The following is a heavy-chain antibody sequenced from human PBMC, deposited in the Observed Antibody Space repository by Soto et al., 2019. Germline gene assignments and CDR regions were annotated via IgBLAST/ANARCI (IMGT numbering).Heavy chain of an antibody. CDR2: ISYDGSNK. CDR3: ARDLVGSGPFGY. Sequence: QVQLVESGGGVVQPGRSLRLSCAASGFTFSSYAMHWVRQAPGKGLEWVAVISYDGSNKYYADSVKGRFTISRDNSKNTLYLQMTSLGAEDTAVYCCARDLVGSGPFGYRGQGTLVTVSS. V-gene: IGHV3-30-3*01. CDR1: GFTFSSYA. J-gene: IGHJ4*02. D-gene: IGHD2-15*01.